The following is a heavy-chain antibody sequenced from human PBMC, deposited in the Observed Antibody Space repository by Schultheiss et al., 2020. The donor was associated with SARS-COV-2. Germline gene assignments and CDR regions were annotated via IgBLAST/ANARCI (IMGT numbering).Heavy chain of an antibody. CDR1: GYTFTSYG. D-gene: IGHD2-2*01. Sequence: GESLKISCKASGYTFTSYGISWVRQAPGHGLEWMGWMNPNSGNTGYAQKFQGRVTMTRNTSISTAYMELSSLRSEDTAVYYCAREQDCSSTSCRRSDGMDVWGQGTTVTVSS. CDR3: AREQDCSSTSCRRSDGMDV. CDR2: MNPNSGNT. J-gene: IGHJ6*02. V-gene: IGHV1-8*02.